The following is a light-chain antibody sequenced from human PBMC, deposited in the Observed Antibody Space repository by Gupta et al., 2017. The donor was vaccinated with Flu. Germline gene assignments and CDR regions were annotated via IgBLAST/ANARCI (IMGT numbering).Light chain of an antibody. V-gene: IGKV3-11*01. CDR1: QSVNTF. J-gene: IGKJ4*01. Sequence: EIVLTQSPATLALSPGQRATLSCRASQSVNTFLAWYQQKPGQAPRLLIYDTSNRATGIPARFSGSGSRTDFTLTISSLEPEDIAVYYCQQRSNWPPSLTFGGGTKVEIK. CDR2: DTS. CDR3: QQRSNWPPSLT.